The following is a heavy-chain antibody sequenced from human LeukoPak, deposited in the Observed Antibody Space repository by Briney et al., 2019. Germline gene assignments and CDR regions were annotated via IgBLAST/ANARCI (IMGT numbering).Heavy chain of an antibody. Sequence: ASVKVSCTASGYTFTSYGISWVRQAPGQGLEWMGWISAYNGNTNYAQKLQGRVTMTRDTSTRTVYMELSSLRSEDTAVYYCARDLTPHYYDSSGYYSDYWGQGTLVTVSS. CDR3: ARDLTPHYYDSSGYYSDY. CDR2: ISAYNGNT. V-gene: IGHV1-18*01. D-gene: IGHD3-22*01. J-gene: IGHJ4*02. CDR1: GYTFTSYG.